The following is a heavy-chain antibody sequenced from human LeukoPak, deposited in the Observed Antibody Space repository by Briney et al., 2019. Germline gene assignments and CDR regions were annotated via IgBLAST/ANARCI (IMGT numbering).Heavy chain of an antibody. D-gene: IGHD3-22*01. Sequence: PGKSLRLSCAASGFTFRSYAIHWVRQAPGKGLEWVAFISWDGTIKYYADSVKGRFTISRDNAKNSLYLQMNSLRAEDTAVYYCARARGVVVKPFDYWGQGTLVTVSS. CDR2: ISWDGTIK. V-gene: IGHV3-30-3*01. J-gene: IGHJ4*02. CDR1: GFTFRSYA. CDR3: ARARGVVVKPFDY.